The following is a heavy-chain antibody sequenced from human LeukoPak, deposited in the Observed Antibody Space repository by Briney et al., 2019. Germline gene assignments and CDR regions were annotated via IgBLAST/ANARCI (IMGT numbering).Heavy chain of an antibody. Sequence: SETLSLTCTVSGGSISSSSYYWGWIRQPPGKGLEWIGSIYYSGSTYYNPSLKSRVTISVDTSKNQFSLKLSSVTAADTAVYYCARAGHCGGDCYDHWGQGTLVTVSS. CDR3: ARAGHCGGDCYDH. J-gene: IGHJ4*02. CDR2: IYYSGST. D-gene: IGHD2-21*01. CDR1: GGSISSSSYY. V-gene: IGHV4-39*07.